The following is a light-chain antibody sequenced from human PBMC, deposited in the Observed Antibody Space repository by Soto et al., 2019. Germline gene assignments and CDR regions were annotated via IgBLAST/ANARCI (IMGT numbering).Light chain of an antibody. CDR3: QQSYSIPTT. CDR2: AAS. J-gene: IGKJ1*01. V-gene: IGKV1-39*01. CDR1: QSISSY. Sequence: DIQMTQSPSSLSASVGDRVTITCRASQSISSYLNWYQQKPGKAPKLLIYAASSLRSGVPSRFSGSGSGTDFTLTISSLQPEDFATYYCQQSYSIPTTFGQGTKVDIK.